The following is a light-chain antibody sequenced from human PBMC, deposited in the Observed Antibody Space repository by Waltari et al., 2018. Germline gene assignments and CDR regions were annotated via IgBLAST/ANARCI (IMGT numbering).Light chain of an antibody. CDR1: QSLSSSY. CDR2: GAS. CDR3: QQYNSWPPLT. V-gene: IGKV3-15*01. Sequence: EIVMTQSPATLSVSPGERATLSCRASQSLSSSYLAWYQQKPGQAPRLLIYGASTRATGIPARVSGSGSGTEFTLTISSLQSEDFAVYYCQQYNSWPPLTFGGGTKVEIK. J-gene: IGKJ4*01.